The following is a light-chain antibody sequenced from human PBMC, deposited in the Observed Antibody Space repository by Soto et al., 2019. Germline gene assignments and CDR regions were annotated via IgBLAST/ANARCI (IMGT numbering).Light chain of an antibody. CDR3: SSYTSISTLL. J-gene: IGLJ2*01. Sequence: QSALTQPASVSGSPGQSITISCTGTSSDVGGYNYVSWYQQHPGKAPKLMIYDVSNRPSGVSSRFSGSKSGNTASLTISGLQAEDEADYYCSSYTSISTLLFGGGTQLTVL. V-gene: IGLV2-14*01. CDR1: SSDVGGYNY. CDR2: DVS.